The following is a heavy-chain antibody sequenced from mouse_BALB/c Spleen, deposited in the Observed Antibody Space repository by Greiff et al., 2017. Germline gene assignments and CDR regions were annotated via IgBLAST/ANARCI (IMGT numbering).Heavy chain of an antibody. Sequence: VKVVESGPGLVAPSQSLSITCTVSGFSLTSYGVHWVRQPPGKGLEWLGVIWAGGSTNYNSALMSRLSISKDNSKSQVFLKMNSLQTDDTAMYYCARDRGGNYYGTGYFDYWGQGTTLTVSS. CDR1: GFSLTSYG. CDR2: IWAGGST. V-gene: IGHV2-9*02. D-gene: IGHD1-2*01. CDR3: ARDRGGNYYGTGYFDY. J-gene: IGHJ2*01.